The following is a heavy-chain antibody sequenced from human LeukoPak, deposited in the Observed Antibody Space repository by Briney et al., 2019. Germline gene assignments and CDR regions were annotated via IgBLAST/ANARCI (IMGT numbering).Heavy chain of an antibody. CDR2: INHSGST. D-gene: IGHD3-3*01. Sequence: SETLSLTCTVSGGSISSYYWSWIRQPPGKGLEWIGEINHSGSTNYNPSLKSRVTISVDTSKNQFSLKLSSVTAADTAVYYCAISLLRIYAFDIWGQGTMVTVSS. CDR3: AISLLRIYAFDI. J-gene: IGHJ3*02. CDR1: GGSISSYY. V-gene: IGHV4-34*01.